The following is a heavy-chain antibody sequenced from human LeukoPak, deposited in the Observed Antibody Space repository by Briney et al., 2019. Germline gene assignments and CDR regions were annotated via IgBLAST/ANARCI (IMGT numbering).Heavy chain of an antibody. CDR1: GFTFSDYG. CDR3: ARDSPLVATIQPIFDY. CDR2: IWYDGSDK. Sequence: GGSLRLSCAASGFTFSDYGMHWVRQAPGKGLEWVAVIWYDGSDKYYADSVKGRFTISRDNSKNTLYLQMNGLRAEDTAVYYCARDSPLVATIQPIFDYWGQGTLVTASS. V-gene: IGHV3-33*01. D-gene: IGHD5-12*01. J-gene: IGHJ4*02.